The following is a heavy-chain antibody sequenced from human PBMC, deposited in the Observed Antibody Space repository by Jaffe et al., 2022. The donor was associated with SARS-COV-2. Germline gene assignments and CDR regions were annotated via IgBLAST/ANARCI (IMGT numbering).Heavy chain of an antibody. J-gene: IGHJ6*02. V-gene: IGHV4-61*02. Sequence: QVQLQESGPGLVKPSQTLSLTCTVSGGSITSGNYYWSWIRQPAGKGLEWIGRIYTSGRTNYNPSLKSRVTISVDTSKKQFSLKLSSVTAADTAVYYCAREYVWDTGAYYYYGLDVWGQGTTVTVSS. CDR3: AREYVWDTGAYYYYGLDV. CDR1: GGSITSGNYY. D-gene: IGHD3-16*01. CDR2: IYTSGRT.